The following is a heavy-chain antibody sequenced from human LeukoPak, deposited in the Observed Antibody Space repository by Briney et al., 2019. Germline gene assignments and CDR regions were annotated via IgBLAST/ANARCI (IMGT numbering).Heavy chain of an antibody. D-gene: IGHD6-13*01. J-gene: IGHJ3*02. V-gene: IGHV4-38-2*02. CDR3: ARYGQQLASDAFDI. CDR1: GYSISSGYY. Sequence: PSETLSLTCTVSGYSISSGYYWGWIRQPPGKGLEWIGSINHSGSTYYNPSLKSRVTISVDTSKNQFSLKLSSVTAADTAVYYCARYGQQLASDAFDIWGQGTMVTVSS. CDR2: INHSGST.